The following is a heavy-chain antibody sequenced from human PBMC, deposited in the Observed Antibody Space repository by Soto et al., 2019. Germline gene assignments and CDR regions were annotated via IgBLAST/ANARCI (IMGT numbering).Heavy chain of an antibody. J-gene: IGHJ5*02. Sequence: ASVKVSCKASGYTFTSYYMHWVRQAPGQGLEWMGIINPSGGSTSYAQKFQGRVTMTRDTSTSTVYMELSSLRSEDTAVYYCARDSVAIWDTVTTDNWLHPSGPGTMVTV. CDR2: INPSGGST. CDR3: ARDSVAIWDTVTTDNWLHP. CDR1: GYTFTSYY. D-gene: IGHD4-4*01. V-gene: IGHV1-46*01.